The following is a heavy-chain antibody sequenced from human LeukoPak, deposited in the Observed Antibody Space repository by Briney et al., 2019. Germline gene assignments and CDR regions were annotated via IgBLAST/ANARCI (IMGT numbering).Heavy chain of an antibody. CDR3: ARQGREYCSSTSCSSGYYYMDV. Sequence: SETLSLTCTVSGGSISSSSYYWGWIRQPPGKGLEWIGSIYYSGSTYYNPSLKSLFTISVDTSKNQFSLKLSSVTAADTAVYYCARQGREYCSSTSCSSGYYYMDVWGKGTTVTISS. CDR2: IYYSGST. J-gene: IGHJ6*03. CDR1: GGSISSSSYY. V-gene: IGHV4-39*01. D-gene: IGHD2-2*01.